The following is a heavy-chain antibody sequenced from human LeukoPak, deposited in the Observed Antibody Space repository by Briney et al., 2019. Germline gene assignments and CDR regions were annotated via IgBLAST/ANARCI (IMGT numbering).Heavy chain of an antibody. CDR3: ARGDSSWYEGNWFDP. D-gene: IGHD6-13*01. CDR2: IYYSGST. CDR1: GFSISSGGYY. Sequence: KPSQTLSLTCTVSGFSISSGGYYWSWIRQHPGKGLEWIGYIYYSGSTYYNPSLKSRVTISVDTSKNQFSLKLSSVTAADTAVYYCARGDSSWYEGNWFDPWGQGTLVTVSS. V-gene: IGHV4-31*03. J-gene: IGHJ5*02.